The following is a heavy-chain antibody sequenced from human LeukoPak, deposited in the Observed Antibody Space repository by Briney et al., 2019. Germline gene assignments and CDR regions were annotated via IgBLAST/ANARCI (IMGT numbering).Heavy chain of an antibody. CDR2: IYTSGST. CDR1: GGSISSYY. D-gene: IGHD3-10*01. V-gene: IGHV4-4*07. CDR3: ARVSTMVRGVIIPVYYFDY. Sequence: PSETLSLTCTVSGGSISSYYWSWIRQPAGKGLEWIGRIYTSGSTNYNPSLKSRVTMSVDTSKNQFSLKLSSVTAADTAVYYCARVSTMVRGVIIPVYYFDYWGQGTLVTVSS. J-gene: IGHJ4*02.